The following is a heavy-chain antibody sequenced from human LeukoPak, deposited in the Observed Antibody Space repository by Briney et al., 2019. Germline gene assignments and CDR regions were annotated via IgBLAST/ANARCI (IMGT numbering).Heavy chain of an antibody. CDR1: GYSISSGYY. Sequence: SETLSLTCTVSGYSISSGYYWGWIRQPPGKGLEWIGSIYHSGSTYYNPSLKSRVTISVDTSKNQFSLKLSSVTAADTAVYYCACLTTADAFDIWGQGTMVTVSS. J-gene: IGHJ3*02. CDR2: IYHSGST. V-gene: IGHV4-38-2*02. D-gene: IGHD3-22*01. CDR3: ACLTTADAFDI.